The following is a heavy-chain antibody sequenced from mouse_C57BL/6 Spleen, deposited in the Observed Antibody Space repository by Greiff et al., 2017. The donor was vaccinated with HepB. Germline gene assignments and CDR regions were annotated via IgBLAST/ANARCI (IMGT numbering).Heavy chain of an antibody. J-gene: IGHJ4*01. CDR1: GYSITSGYY. Sequence: ESGPGLVKPSQSLSLTCSVTGYSITSGYYWNWIRQFPGNKREWMGYISYDGSNNYNPSLKNRISITRDTSKNQFFLKLNSVTTEDTATYYCASESLYYYAMDYWGQGTSVTVSS. CDR2: ISYDGSN. CDR3: ASESLYYYAMDY. V-gene: IGHV3-6*01. D-gene: IGHD2-3*01.